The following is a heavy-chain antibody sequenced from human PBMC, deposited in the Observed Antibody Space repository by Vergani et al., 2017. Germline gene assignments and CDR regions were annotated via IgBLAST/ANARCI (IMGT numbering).Heavy chain of an antibody. CDR2: IHYSGST. J-gene: IGHJ5*02. Sequence: QLQLQESGPGLVKPSETLSLTCTVSGGSISSSSYYWGWIRQPPGKGLEWIGSIHYSGSTYYTPSLKSRVTISVDTSKNQFSLKLSSVTAADTAVYYCARPVAVAGTSWFDPWGQGTLVTVSS. CDR3: ARPVAVAGTSWFDP. V-gene: IGHV4-39*01. CDR1: GGSISSSSYY. D-gene: IGHD6-19*01.